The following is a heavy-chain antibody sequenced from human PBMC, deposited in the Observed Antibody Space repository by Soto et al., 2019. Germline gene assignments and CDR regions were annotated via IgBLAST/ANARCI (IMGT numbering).Heavy chain of an antibody. D-gene: IGHD6-19*01. V-gene: IGHV3-7*01. CDR2: IKRDGGEK. Sequence: GESLKISCAASGFTFSSFWMTWVRQAPGKGLEWVGGIKRDGGEKQYVDSVKGRFTISRDNAKNSLYLQMNSLRVEDTAVYFCARGPADSDWGAFDIWGQGTKVTVS. J-gene: IGHJ3*02. CDR3: ARGPADSDWGAFDI. CDR1: GFTFSSFW.